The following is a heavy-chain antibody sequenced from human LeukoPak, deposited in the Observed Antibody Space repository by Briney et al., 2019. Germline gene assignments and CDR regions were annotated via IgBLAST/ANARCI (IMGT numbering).Heavy chain of an antibody. V-gene: IGHV4-30-2*01. J-gene: IGHJ4*02. Sequence: SETLSLTCAVSGGSISSGGYSWSWIRQPPGKGLEWIGYIYHSGSTYYSPSLKSRATISVDRSKNQFSLKLSSVTAADTAVYYCARCKGRGDYPFDYWGQGTLVTVSS. CDR3: ARCKGRGDYPFDY. D-gene: IGHD4-17*01. CDR1: GGSISSGGYS. CDR2: IYHSGST.